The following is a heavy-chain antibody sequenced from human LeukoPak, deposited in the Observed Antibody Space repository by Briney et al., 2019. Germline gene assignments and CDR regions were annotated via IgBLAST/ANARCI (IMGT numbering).Heavy chain of an antibody. CDR3: ARVSIAAAAKYYYYGMDV. J-gene: IGHJ6*02. CDR1: GGSISSYY. V-gene: IGHV4-59*01. D-gene: IGHD6-13*01. Sequence: SETLSLTCTVSGGSISSYYWSWIRQPPGKGLEWIGYIYYSGSTNYNPSLKSRVTISVDTSKNQFSLKLRSVTAADTAVYYCARVSIAAAAKYYYYGMDVWGQGTTVTVSS. CDR2: IYYSGST.